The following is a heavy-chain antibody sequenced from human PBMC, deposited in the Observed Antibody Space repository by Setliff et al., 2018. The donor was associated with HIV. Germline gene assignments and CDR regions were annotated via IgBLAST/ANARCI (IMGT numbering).Heavy chain of an antibody. J-gene: IGHJ4*02. V-gene: IGHV5-51*01. Sequence: PGASLTISCKGSGYSFISYWIDWVRQIPGKGLEWMGIIYPGDSNTKYSPSFQGQVTLSVDKSISTAYLQWSSLKASDTAMYYCATPISITSGSAFDYWGQGTLVTVSS. D-gene: IGHD2-2*01. CDR1: GYSFISYW. CDR2: IYPGDSNT. CDR3: ATPISITSGSAFDY.